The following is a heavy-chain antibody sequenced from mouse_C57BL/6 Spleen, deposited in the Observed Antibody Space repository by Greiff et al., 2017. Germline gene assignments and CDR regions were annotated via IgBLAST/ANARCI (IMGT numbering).Heavy chain of an antibody. CDR3: ARGYGNPRAYYAMDY. CDR2: IYPGSGST. CDR1: GYTFTSYW. V-gene: IGHV1-55*01. Sequence: VQLQQPGAELVKPGASVKLSCKASGYTFTSYWITWVKQRPGQGLEWIGDIYPGSGSTNYNEKFKSKATLTVDTSSSTVYMQLSSLTSDVSALCYCARGYGNPRAYYAMDYWGQGTSVTVSS. J-gene: IGHJ4*01. D-gene: IGHD2-1*01.